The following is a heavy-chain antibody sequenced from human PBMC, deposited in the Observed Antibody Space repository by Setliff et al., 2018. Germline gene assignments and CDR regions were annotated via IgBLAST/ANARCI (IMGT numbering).Heavy chain of an antibody. CDR1: GYTFTSYG. V-gene: IGHV1-18*01. CDR2: ISSSSGNT. D-gene: IGHD1-26*01. J-gene: IGHJ6*04. Sequence: ASVKVSCKASGYTFTSYGISWVRQAPGQGLEWMGWISSSSGNTNYAQKFQGRVTMTRDTSTSTFYMELRSLTSDDTAVYYCARDTNQWDTTYMDVWGKGTTVTVSS. CDR3: ARDTNQWDTTYMDV.